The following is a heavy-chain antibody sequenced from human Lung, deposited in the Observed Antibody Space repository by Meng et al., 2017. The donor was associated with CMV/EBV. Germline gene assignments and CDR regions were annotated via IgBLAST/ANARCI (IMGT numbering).Heavy chain of an antibody. CDR2: IWYDGSNK. D-gene: IGHD2-2*01. V-gene: IGHV3-33*06. CDR3: AKDEFRYCSSTSSLDAFDI. CDR1: GFTFSSYG. J-gene: IGHJ3*02. Sequence: SCAASGFTFSSYGMHWLRQAPGMGLEWVAVIWYDGSNKYYADSVKGRFTISRDNSKNTLYLQMNSLRAEDTAVYYCAKDEFRYCSSTSSLDAFDIWXQGTMVTVSS.